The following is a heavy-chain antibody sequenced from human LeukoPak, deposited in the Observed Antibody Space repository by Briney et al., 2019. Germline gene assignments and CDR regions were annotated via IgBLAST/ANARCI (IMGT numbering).Heavy chain of an antibody. CDR2: INSDGSSP. CDR1: GLTFSNSW. V-gene: IGHV3-74*01. D-gene: IGHD6-19*01. CDR3: TRGGHAATGWHYFDY. Sequence: GGSLRLSCVVSGLTFSNSWMHWVRQAPGKGLVWVSRINSDGSSPTYADSVKGRFTISRDNAKNTLYLQMSSLRAEDTAMYYCTRGGHAATGWHYFDYWGQGNMVTVSS. J-gene: IGHJ4*02.